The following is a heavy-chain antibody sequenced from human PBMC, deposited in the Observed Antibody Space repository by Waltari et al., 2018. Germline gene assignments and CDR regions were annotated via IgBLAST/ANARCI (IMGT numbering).Heavy chain of an antibody. CDR3: ARGPWKGTLDTYFAS. D-gene: IGHD5-18*01. CDR2: IYTSGSA. V-gene: IGHV4-61*09. J-gene: IGHJ4*02. CDR1: GGSISSGAYY. Sequence: QVQLQESGPGLVKPSQTLSLICTVSGGSISSGAYYWNWVRQPDGRGMEWIWYIYTSGSATYNPSLKSRVTISGDTSKNQFFLRLSSVTAADTAVYYCARGPWKGTLDTYFASWGQGTLVTVSS.